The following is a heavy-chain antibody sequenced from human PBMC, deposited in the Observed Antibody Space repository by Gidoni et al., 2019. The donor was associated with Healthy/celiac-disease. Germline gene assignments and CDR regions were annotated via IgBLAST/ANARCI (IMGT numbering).Heavy chain of an antibody. V-gene: IGHV3-30*03. CDR3: ARDIDPLQQLGTFDY. D-gene: IGHD6-13*01. Sequence: QVQLVESGGGVVQPGRSLRLSCAASGFTFSSYGMHWVRQAPGKGLEWVAVRSYDGSNKYNADSVKGRFTISRDNSKNTLYLQMNSLRAEDTAVYYCARDIDPLQQLGTFDYWGQGTLVTVSS. CDR2: RSYDGSNK. J-gene: IGHJ4*02. CDR1: GFTFSSYG.